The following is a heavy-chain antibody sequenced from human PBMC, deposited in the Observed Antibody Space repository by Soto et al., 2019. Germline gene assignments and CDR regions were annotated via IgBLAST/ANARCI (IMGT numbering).Heavy chain of an antibody. J-gene: IGHJ6*02. CDR1: GYTFTSYD. CDR3: ARGRPPDFWSGGPYGMDV. CDR2: MNPNSGNT. D-gene: IGHD3-3*01. V-gene: IGHV1-8*01. Sequence: VKVSFKASGYTFTSYDINWVRQSTGQGLEWMGWMNPNSGNTGYAQKFQGRVTMTRNTSISTAYMELSSLRSEDTAVYYCARGRPPDFWSGGPYGMDVWGQGTTVTVSS.